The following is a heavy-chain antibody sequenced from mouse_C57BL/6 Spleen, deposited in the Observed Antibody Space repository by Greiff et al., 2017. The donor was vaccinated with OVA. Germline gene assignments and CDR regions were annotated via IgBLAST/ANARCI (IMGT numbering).Heavy chain of an antibody. V-gene: IGHV1-61*01. CDR1: GYTFTSYW. CDR2: IYPSDSET. J-gene: IGHJ2*01. CDR3: ARMGRRLSFDY. Sequence: VQLQQPGAELVRPGSSVKLSCKASGYTFTSYWMDWVKQRPGQGLEWIGNIYPSDSETHYNQKFKDKATLTVDKSSSTAYMQLSSLTSEDSAVYYCARMGRRLSFDYWGQGTTLTVSS. D-gene: IGHD2-2*01.